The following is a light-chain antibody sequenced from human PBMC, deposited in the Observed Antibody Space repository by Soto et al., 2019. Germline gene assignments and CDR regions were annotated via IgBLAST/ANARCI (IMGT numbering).Light chain of an antibody. Sequence: DIVLTQSPGTLSLSPGERATLSCRASQSVSSNYLAWYQQKPGQAPRLLIYGASTRATGIPARFTGSGSGTEFTLTISSLQFDDSAVYYCQQYNNWWTFGQGTKVDIK. CDR3: QQYNNWWT. V-gene: IGKV3-15*01. CDR2: GAS. J-gene: IGKJ1*01. CDR1: QSVSSNY.